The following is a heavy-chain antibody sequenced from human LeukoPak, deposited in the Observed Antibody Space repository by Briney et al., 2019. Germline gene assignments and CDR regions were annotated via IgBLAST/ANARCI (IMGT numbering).Heavy chain of an antibody. CDR1: GGSISGYD. D-gene: IGHD3-22*01. CDR2: IYNSGST. CDR3: AKSGHSYDRSGYWDFFDL. J-gene: IGHJ4*02. Sequence: SETLSLTCTVSGGSISGYDWSWIRQPPGKPLEWIGYIYNSGSTNYKPSLKSRVTISVDMSKNQFSLRLSSVTAADTAVYYCAKSGHSYDRSGYWDFFDLSGQGILVTVSS. V-gene: IGHV4-59*01.